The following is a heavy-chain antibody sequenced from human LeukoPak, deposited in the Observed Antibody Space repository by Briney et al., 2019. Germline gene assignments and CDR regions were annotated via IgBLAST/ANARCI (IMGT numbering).Heavy chain of an antibody. D-gene: IGHD2-21*02. Sequence: GGSLRLSCAASGFSLRNYWMRWVRQAPGKGLEWVANMRQVGSEKNHVESVKGRFAISRDNAKYLLYLQMNSLRVAETAVYYCAGGHCSGRDCDSLSAFDIWGQGTMVTVSS. V-gene: IGHV3-7*04. CDR3: AGGHCSGRDCDSLSAFDI. CDR1: GFSLRNYW. J-gene: IGHJ3*02. CDR2: MRQVGSEK.